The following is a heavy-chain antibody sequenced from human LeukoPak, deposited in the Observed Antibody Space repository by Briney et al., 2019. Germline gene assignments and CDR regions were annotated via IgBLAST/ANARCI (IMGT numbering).Heavy chain of an antibody. CDR2: IYDSGNE. Sequence: PSETLSLTCTVSGGSISTSAFYWGWIRQPPGKGLEWIGSIYDSGNEFYNPSLKSRVTISADTSKNQFSLKLNSVTAADTAVYYCASSGRKSYGDYEWYFDYWGQGTLVTVSS. D-gene: IGHD4-17*01. CDR3: ASSGRKSYGDYEWYFDY. J-gene: IGHJ4*02. V-gene: IGHV4-39*01. CDR1: GGSISTSAFY.